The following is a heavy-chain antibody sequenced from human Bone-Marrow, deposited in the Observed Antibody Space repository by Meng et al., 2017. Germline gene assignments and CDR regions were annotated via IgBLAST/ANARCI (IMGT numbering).Heavy chain of an antibody. J-gene: IGHJ5*02. D-gene: IGHD3-3*01. Sequence: QVQLQESGPGLVKPSQTLSLTCTVAGGSISSNDYYWSWIRQPPGKGLEWIGYIYYTGTTYYNPSLKSRLTISVDTSKNQFSLNLTSVTAADTAVYYCARDTDFWSASNWFDPWGPGTLVTVSS. CDR3: ARDTDFWSASNWFDP. CDR2: IYYTGTT. CDR1: GGSISSNDYY. V-gene: IGHV4-30-4*08.